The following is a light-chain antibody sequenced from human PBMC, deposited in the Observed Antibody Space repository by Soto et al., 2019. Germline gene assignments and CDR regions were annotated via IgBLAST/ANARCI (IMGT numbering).Light chain of an antibody. CDR1: QSVSSSY. V-gene: IGKV3-20*01. J-gene: IGKJ1*01. CDR3: QQYSSSPGT. CDR2: GSS. Sequence: EIVLTQSPGTLSLSPGERATLSCRASQSVSSSYLAWYQQKPGQAPRLIIYGSSSSATGIPDWFSGSGSGTDFTITISILEPEYFAVYYCQQYSSSPGTFGQGTKVEIK.